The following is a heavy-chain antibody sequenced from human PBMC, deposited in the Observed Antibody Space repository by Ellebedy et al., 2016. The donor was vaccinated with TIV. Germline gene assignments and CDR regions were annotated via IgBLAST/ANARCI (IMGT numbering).Heavy chain of an antibody. Sequence: MPSETLSLTCTVSGGSISSGDYYWSWIRQPPGTGLEWIGYIYYSGSTYYNPSLKSRVTISVDTSKNQFSLKLSSVTAADTAVYYCARSPVAAAVRSWFDPWGQGTLVTVSS. D-gene: IGHD6-13*01. V-gene: IGHV4-30-4*01. CDR3: ARSPVAAAVRSWFDP. CDR1: GGSISSGDYY. J-gene: IGHJ5*02. CDR2: IYYSGST.